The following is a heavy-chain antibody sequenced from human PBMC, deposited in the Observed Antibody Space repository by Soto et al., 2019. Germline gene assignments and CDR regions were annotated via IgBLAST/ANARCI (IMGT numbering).Heavy chain of an antibody. CDR3: ARDLDPQWLALYY. CDR1: DYSXNCYG. J-gene: IGHJ4*02. V-gene: IGHV1-18*01. CDR2: ISAYNCNT. Sequence: VXAXNLSLIAADYSXNCYGFGRVRQAPGKGLEWMGWISAYNCNTKYAQKRQGRVTSTTDTPTRTAYMELRSLRSADTDADYCARDLDPQWLALYYWGQGTLGTVS. D-gene: IGHD6-19*01.